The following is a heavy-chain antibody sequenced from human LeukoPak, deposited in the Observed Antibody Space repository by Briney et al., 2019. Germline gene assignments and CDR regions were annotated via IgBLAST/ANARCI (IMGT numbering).Heavy chain of an antibody. V-gene: IGHV4-39*01. J-gene: IGHJ3*02. Sequence: SETLSLTCTVSGGSISSSSYYWGWIRQPPGTGLEWIGSIYYSGSTYYNPSLKSRVTISVDTSKNQFSLKLSSVTAADTAVYYCARRSSLTAFDIWGQGTMVTVSS. CDR2: IYYSGST. CDR3: ARRSSLTAFDI. CDR1: GGSISSSSYY. D-gene: IGHD2-2*01.